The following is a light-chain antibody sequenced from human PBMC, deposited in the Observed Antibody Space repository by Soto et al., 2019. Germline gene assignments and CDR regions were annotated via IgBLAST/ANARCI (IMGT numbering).Light chain of an antibody. J-gene: IGKJ4*02. Sequence: DIQMTQSPSSLSASVGDRVTITCRASQSIDNYLNWYQQKSGKAPQLVIYSASHLQSGVPSRFSGGAYGTDFILTISSLRPEDSAIYFCQQSITAPLTFGGGTKVDIK. CDR2: SAS. CDR1: QSIDNY. V-gene: IGKV1-39*01. CDR3: QQSITAPLT.